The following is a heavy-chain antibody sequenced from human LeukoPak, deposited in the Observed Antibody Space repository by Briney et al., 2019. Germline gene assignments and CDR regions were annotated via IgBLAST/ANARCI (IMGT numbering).Heavy chain of an antibody. Sequence: GGSLRLSCAASGFTFSSYSMNWVRQAPGKGLEWVSSISSSSSYIYYADSVKGRFTISRDNAKNSLYLQMNSLRAEDTAVYYCAKDKLLVIATVVHWGQGTLVTVSS. CDR1: GFTFSSYS. D-gene: IGHD4-23*01. V-gene: IGHV3-21*04. CDR3: AKDKLLVIATVVH. J-gene: IGHJ4*02. CDR2: ISSSSSYI.